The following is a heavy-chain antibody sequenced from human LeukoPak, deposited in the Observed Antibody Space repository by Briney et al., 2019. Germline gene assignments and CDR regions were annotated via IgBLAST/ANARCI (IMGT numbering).Heavy chain of an antibody. V-gene: IGHV3-33*06. J-gene: IGHJ6*03. CDR3: AKDLFSGSGRAGNMDV. D-gene: IGHD3-10*01. CDR2: IWYDGSNK. CDR1: GFTFSNYD. Sequence: GGSLRLSCAASGFTFSNYDMSWVRQAPGKGLEWVAVIWYDGSNKYYADSVKGRFTISRDNSKNTLYLQMNSLRAEDTAVYYCAKDLFSGSGRAGNMDVWGKGTTVTVSS.